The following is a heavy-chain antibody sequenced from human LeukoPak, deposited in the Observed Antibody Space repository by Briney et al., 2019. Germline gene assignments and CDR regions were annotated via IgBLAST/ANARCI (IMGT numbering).Heavy chain of an antibody. CDR1: GGSISSSNW. D-gene: IGHD1-26*01. CDR3: ARDDSGTYAALDY. V-gene: IGHV4-4*02. J-gene: IGHJ4*02. CDR2: IYHSGST. Sequence: RASETLSLTCAVSGGSISSSNWWSWLRQPPGKGLEWIGEIYHSGSTNYNPSLKSRVTISVDKSKNHFSLNLSSVTAADTAVYYCARDDSGTYAALDYWGQGTLVTVSS.